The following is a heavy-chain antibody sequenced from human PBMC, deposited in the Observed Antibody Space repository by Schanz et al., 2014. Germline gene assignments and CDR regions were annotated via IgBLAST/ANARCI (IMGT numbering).Heavy chain of an antibody. D-gene: IGHD6-13*01. V-gene: IGHV1-18*01. CDR2: ISAQTGDT. Sequence: VQSVHSGTEVQKLGASVKVSCQTSGYTFTAYGINWVRQALGQGLEWNGWISAQTGDTRYTQKMQGRVTMTRDVSSTATFLELRSLRYDDTAVYYCARDHVATADYDYFFYYLDVWATGITVIVSS. CDR1: GYTFTAYG. CDR3: ARDHVATADYDYFFYYLDV. J-gene: IGHJ6*03.